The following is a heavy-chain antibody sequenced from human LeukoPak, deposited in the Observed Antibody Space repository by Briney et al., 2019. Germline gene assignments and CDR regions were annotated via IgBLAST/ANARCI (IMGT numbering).Heavy chain of an antibody. D-gene: IGHD4/OR15-4a*01. CDR3: ARRLNYYYYYMDV. CDR2: INHSGST. V-gene: IGHV4-34*01. Sequence: SETLSLTCTVSGGSTKTTDYYWSWVRQPPGKGLEWIGEINHSGSTNYNPSLKSRVTISVDTSKNQFSLKLSSVTAADTAVYYCARRLNYYYYYMDVWGKGTTVTVSS. CDR1: GGSTKTTDYY. J-gene: IGHJ6*03.